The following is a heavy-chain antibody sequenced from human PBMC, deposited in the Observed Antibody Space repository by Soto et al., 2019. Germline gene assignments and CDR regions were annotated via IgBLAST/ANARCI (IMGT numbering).Heavy chain of an antibody. V-gene: IGHV3-23*01. CDR2: ISGSGGST. CDR3: AKEPGYAGI. CDR1: GFTFSTYG. Sequence: EVQLLESGGGLVQPGGSLRLSCAASGFTFSTYGMSWVRQAPGKGLEWVSAISGSGGSTFYADSVKGRFTISRDNAKNTLHLQMNSLRAEDTAVYYCAKEPGYAGIWGQGTMITVSS. J-gene: IGHJ3*02. D-gene: IGHD2-8*01.